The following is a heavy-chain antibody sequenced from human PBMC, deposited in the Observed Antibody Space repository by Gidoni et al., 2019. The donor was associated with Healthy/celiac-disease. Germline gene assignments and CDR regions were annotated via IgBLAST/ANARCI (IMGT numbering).Heavy chain of an antibody. Sequence: EVQLVESGGGLVQPGRSLRLSCAASGFTFGAYAMSWFRQAPGKGLEWVGFIRSKAYGGTTEYAASVKGRFTISRDDSKSIAYLQMNSLKTEDTAVYYCTRAVVGATTRYYFDYWGQGTLGHRLL. J-gene: IGHJ4*02. CDR1: GFTFGAYA. CDR3: TRAVVGATTRYYFDY. D-gene: IGHD1-26*01. CDR2: IRSKAYGGTT. V-gene: IGHV3-49*03.